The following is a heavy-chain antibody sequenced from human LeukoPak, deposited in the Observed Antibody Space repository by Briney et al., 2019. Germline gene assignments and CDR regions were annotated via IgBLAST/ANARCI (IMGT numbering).Heavy chain of an antibody. CDR2: ISSSGSTI. CDR1: GFTFSDYY. D-gene: IGHD6-6*01. J-gene: IGHJ4*02. V-gene: IGHV3-11*01. CDR3: ARDEEYSSSTFDY. Sequence: GGSLRLSCAASGFTFSDYYMSWIHQAPGKGLEWVSYISSSGSTIYYADSVKGRFTISRDNAKNSLYLQMNSLRAEDTAVYYCARDEEYSSSTFDYWGQGTLVTVSS.